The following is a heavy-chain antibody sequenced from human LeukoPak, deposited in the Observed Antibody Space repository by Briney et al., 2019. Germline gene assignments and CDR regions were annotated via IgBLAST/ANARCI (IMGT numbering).Heavy chain of an antibody. V-gene: IGHV1-2*02. CDR2: INPNSGDT. J-gene: IGHJ4*02. CDR3: ATQRGSYLWGTDFDY. Sequence: VASVKLSCKASGYTFTGYYMHWVRQAPGQGLEWMGWINPNSGDTKYAQKFQGRVTMTRDTSISTAYMELSRLRSDDTAVYYCATQRGSYLWGTDFDYWGQGTLVSVSP. CDR1: GYTFTGYY. D-gene: IGHD3-16*01.